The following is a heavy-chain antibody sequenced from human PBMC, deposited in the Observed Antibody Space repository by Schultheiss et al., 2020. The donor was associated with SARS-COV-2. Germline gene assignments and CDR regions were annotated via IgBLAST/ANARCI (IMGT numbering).Heavy chain of an antibody. CDR2: ISGSGGST. CDR1: GLSFFSQA. J-gene: IGHJ4*02. Sequence: GGSLRLSCAASGLSFFSQAMSWVRQAPGKGLEWVSAISGSGGSTYYADSVKGRFTISRDNSKNTLYLQMNSLRAEDTAVYYCAKSSSAYYYDSSGYSSGFDYWGQGTLVTVSS. D-gene: IGHD3-22*01. V-gene: IGHV3-23*01. CDR3: AKSSSAYYYDSSGYSSGFDY.